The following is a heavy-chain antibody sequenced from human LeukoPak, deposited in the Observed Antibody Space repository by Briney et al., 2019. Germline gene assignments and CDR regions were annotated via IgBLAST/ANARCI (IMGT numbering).Heavy chain of an antibody. J-gene: IGHJ3*02. D-gene: IGHD3-22*01. CDR1: GGSFSGYY. CDR2: INQGGST. CDR3: ARGYYDSSGYHHHDTFDI. Sequence: PSEILFLTCAVYGGSFSGYYWSWIRQTPGKGLEWIGKINQGGSTNYNPSLTSRITISVDTSKNQFSLKLSSVTAADTAVYYCARGYYDSSGYHHHDTFDIWGQGTMVTVSS. V-gene: IGHV4-34*01.